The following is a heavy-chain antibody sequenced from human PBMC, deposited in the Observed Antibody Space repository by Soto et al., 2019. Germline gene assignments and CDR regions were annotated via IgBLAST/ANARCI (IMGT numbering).Heavy chain of an antibody. D-gene: IGHD2-15*01. CDR2: IYYSGST. CDR3: ARDVSTEYCSGGSCRHNWFDP. Sequence: SETLSLTCTVSGGSISSSSYYWGWIRQPPGKGLEWIGSIYYSGSTYYNPSLKSRVTISVDTSKNQFSLKLSSVTAADTAVYYCARDVSTEYCSGGSCRHNWFDPWGQGTLVTVSS. J-gene: IGHJ5*02. CDR1: GGSISSSSYY. V-gene: IGHV4-39*01.